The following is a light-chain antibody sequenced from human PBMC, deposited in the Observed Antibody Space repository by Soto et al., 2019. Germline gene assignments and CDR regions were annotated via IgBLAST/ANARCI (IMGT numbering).Light chain of an antibody. V-gene: IGKV3-20*01. CDR1: QSISNY. CDR2: AAS. J-gene: IGKJ2*01. CDR3: QQYGGSPRT. Sequence: EIVLTQSPGTLSLSPGERATLSCRASQSISNYLAWYQQRPGQSPRLLIYAASSRATGVPDRFSGGGSATDFTLTLSRLEPEDFAVYYCQQYGGSPRTFGQGTKLEIK.